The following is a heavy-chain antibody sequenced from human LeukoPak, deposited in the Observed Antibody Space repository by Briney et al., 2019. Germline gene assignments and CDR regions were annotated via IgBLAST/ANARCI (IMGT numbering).Heavy chain of an antibody. CDR2: ISSGSSYI. CDR1: GFTFSSYS. Sequence: GGSLRLSCAASGFTFSSYSMNWVRQAPGKGLEWVSSISSGSSYIYYADSVKGRFTISRDNAKNSLYLQMNSLRAEDTAVYYCAREVTVISNWYFDLWGRGTLVTVSS. J-gene: IGHJ2*01. CDR3: AREVTVISNWYFDL. V-gene: IGHV3-21*01. D-gene: IGHD2-21*01.